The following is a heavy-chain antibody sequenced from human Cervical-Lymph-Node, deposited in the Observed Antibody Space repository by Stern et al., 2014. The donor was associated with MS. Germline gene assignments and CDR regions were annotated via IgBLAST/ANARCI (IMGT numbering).Heavy chain of an antibody. J-gene: IGHJ4*02. V-gene: IGHV1-18*01. D-gene: IGHD4-17*01. CDR3: ARVRTSNDYGDNSYHFDY. CDR2: ISAYNGYT. Sequence: MQLVESGAEVKKPGASVKVSCKASGYTFTSYGISWVRQAPGQGLEWMGWISAYNGYTNYAQNFQGRLTMTTETSTRTAYMELRSLRSDDTAVYYCARVRTSNDYGDNSYHFDYWGQGTLVTVPS. CDR1: GYTFTSYG.